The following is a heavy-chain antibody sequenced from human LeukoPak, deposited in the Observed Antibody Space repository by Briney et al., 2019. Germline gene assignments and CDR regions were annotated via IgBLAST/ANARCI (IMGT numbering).Heavy chain of an antibody. Sequence: SVKVSCKASGGTFSSYAISWVRQAPGQGLEWMGGIIPIFGTANYAQKFQGRVTITTDESTSTAYMELRSLRSDDTAVYYCARTPQWLVDFDYWGQGTLVTVSS. CDR3: ARTPQWLVDFDY. D-gene: IGHD6-19*01. CDR1: GGTFSSYA. J-gene: IGHJ4*02. V-gene: IGHV1-69*05. CDR2: IIPIFGTA.